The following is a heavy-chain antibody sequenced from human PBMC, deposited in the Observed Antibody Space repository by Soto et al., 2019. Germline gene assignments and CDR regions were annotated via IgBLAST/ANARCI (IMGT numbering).Heavy chain of an antibody. CDR3: TRACSGGSCSSTSDFDY. J-gene: IGHJ4*02. V-gene: IGHV3-73*02. D-gene: IGHD2-15*01. CDR2: IRNRPNSYAT. CDR1: GFRFTGSA. Sequence: EVVLVESGGGLVQPGGSLKLSCAASGFRFTGSAIHWVRQAPGKGLEWVGLIRNRPNSYATAYAESLKGRVTISRDDSRNTSYLQVKSLKSEDTAVYFCTRACSGGSCSSTSDFDYWGQGTLVTVSS.